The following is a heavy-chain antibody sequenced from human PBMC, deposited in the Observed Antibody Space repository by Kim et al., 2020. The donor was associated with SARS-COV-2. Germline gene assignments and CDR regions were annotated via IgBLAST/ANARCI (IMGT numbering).Heavy chain of an antibody. Sequence: ASVKVSCKASGYTFTSYHVHWVRQAPGQGLEWMGIIAPGGGTTSYAQKFQGRVTVTRDTSTSTAYMELSSLTFDDTAVYFCAREGGDITSSELDYWGQGTLVTVSS. V-gene: IGHV1-46*01. CDR1: GYTFTSYH. J-gene: IGHJ4*02. CDR2: IAPGGGTT. CDR3: AREGGDITSSELDY. D-gene: IGHD2-2*01.